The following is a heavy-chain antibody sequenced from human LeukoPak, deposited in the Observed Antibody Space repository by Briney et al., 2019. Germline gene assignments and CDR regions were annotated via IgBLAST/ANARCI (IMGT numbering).Heavy chain of an antibody. CDR2: IYSGGAT. J-gene: IGHJ5*02. V-gene: IGHV3-66*04. Sequence: PGGSLRLSCAASGFTVSRGYMSWVRQAPGKGLEWVSVIYSGGATYYADSVKGRFTISRDNSKNTVYLQMNSLRVDDTAVYYCARHDWFDPWGQGTRVTVSS. CDR1: GFTVSRGY. CDR3: ARHDWFDP.